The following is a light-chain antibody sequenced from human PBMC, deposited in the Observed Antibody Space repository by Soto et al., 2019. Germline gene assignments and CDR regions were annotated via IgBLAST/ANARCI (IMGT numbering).Light chain of an antibody. J-gene: IGKJ4*01. V-gene: IGKV1-5*01. Sequence: DIQMTQSPSTLSASVGDRVTITCRASQSINSWLSWYQQSPGKDPKLLIYHASTLESGVPSRFSGSGSGTEFTLTISSLQPDDFATYYCQEYVYYSTFGGGTKVEIK. CDR1: QSINSW. CDR3: QEYVYYST. CDR2: HAS.